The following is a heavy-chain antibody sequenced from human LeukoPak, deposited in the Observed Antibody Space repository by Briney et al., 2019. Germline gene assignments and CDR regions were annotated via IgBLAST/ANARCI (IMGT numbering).Heavy chain of an antibody. J-gene: IGHJ4*02. CDR3: ARGQGGDSSGYYYFDY. V-gene: IGHV1-8*02. CDR1: GYTFIGYY. D-gene: IGHD3-22*01. Sequence: ASVKVSCKASGYTFIGYYMHWVRQAPGQGLEWMGWMNPNSGNTGYAQKFQGRVTMTRNTSISTAYMELSSLRSEDTAVYYCARGQGGDSSGYYYFDYWGQGTLVTVSS. CDR2: MNPNSGNT.